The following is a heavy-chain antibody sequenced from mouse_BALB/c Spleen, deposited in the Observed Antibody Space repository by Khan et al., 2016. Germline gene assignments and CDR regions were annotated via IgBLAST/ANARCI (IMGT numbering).Heavy chain of an antibody. J-gene: IGHJ2*01. V-gene: IGHV3-2*02. Sequence: QLEESGPGLVKPSPSLSLTCTVTGYSITSGYGWNCIRQFPGNILEWLGHLSYSGSTNYNPPLTSRTSITRDTSKNQFFLQLNSVPTEDTATYYCARTARIKYWGQGTTLTVSS. CDR3: ARTARIKY. CDR1: GYSITSGYG. CDR2: LSYSGST. D-gene: IGHD1-2*01.